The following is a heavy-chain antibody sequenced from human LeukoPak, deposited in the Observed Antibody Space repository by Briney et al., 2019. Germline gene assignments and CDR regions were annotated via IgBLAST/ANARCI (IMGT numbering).Heavy chain of an antibody. V-gene: IGHV4-39*01. CDR2: IYYTWNT. CDR1: GDSLTTSFYF. CDR3: ARHSKIVLATGWFDP. Sequence: PSETLSLTCSVSGDSLTTSFYFWGRVRPGQGKALGWIGSIYYTWNTYYNPSLNNRVIISEDTAKNQFYLQMTSVTTADTALYFCARHSKIVLATGWFDPWGQGVLVTVSS. D-gene: IGHD3-16*02. J-gene: IGHJ5*02.